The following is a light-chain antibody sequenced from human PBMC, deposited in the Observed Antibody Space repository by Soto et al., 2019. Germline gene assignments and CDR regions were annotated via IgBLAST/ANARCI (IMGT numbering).Light chain of an antibody. CDR1: SSNIGSNT. J-gene: IGLJ2*01. CDR3: AAWDDSLNGVV. CDR2: SNN. V-gene: IGLV1-44*01. Sequence: QSVLTQPPSASGTPGQRVTISCSGSSSNIGSNTVNWYQHLPGTAPKFLIYSNNQRASGVPDRFSGSKSGTSASLAISGPQSEDEADYYCAAWDDSLNGVVFGGGTKLTVL.